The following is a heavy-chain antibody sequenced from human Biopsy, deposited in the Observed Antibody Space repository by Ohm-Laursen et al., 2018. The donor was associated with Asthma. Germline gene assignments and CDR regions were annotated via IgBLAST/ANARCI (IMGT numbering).Heavy chain of an antibody. D-gene: IGHD4-17*01. V-gene: IGHV3-53*01. Sequence: SLRLSCAASGVNVTNNYMTWVRQAPGKGLEWVPIMYAGGSRFYADRVKGRFTISRDNSKNTLYLQMDSLRPEDTALYYCARAGDTNDYGPAFDVWGEGTTVTVSS. CDR1: GVNVTNNY. J-gene: IGHJ3*01. CDR3: ARAGDTNDYGPAFDV. CDR2: MYAGGSR.